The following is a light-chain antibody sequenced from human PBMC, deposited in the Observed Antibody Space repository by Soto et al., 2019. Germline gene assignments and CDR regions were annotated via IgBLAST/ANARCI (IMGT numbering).Light chain of an antibody. CDR1: SSNIGAGYD. CDR2: GNS. Sequence: QSALTQPPSVSGAPGQRVTISCTGSSSNIGAGYDVHWYQQLPGTAPKLLIYGNSNRPSGVPDRFSGSKSGTSASLAITGLQIEDEADYYCQSYDSSLSGWVFGGGTKLTVL. CDR3: QSYDSSLSGWV. V-gene: IGLV1-40*01. J-gene: IGLJ3*02.